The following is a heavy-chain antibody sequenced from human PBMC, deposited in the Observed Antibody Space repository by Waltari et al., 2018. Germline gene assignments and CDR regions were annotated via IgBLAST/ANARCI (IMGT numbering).Heavy chain of an antibody. J-gene: IGHJ6*03. V-gene: IGHV1-69*04. CDR1: GGTFSRYA. CDR2: SVPSRCIA. Sequence: QVQLVQSGAEVKKPGSSVKVSCKASGGTFSRYAISWVRQAPGQGLEWMGGSVPSRCIANYAQKCQSRVTSTAGEAKSAAYMERSSLRSEDTAVYYCATDRGILGRLMGYYYYMDVWGKGTTVTVSS. D-gene: IGHD1-26*01. CDR3: ATDRGILGRLMGYYYYMDV.